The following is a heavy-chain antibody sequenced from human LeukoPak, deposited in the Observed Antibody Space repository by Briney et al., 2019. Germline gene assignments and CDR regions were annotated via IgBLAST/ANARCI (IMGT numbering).Heavy chain of an antibody. CDR2: ISSSGTI. Sequence: GGSLRLSCAASGFTFSSYNMNWVRQAPGKALEWVAYISSSGTIYYGDSVKGRVTISRDSAKNSLYLQMNSLRVEDTAVYFCARDSSHNDAFQIWGQGTMVTVSS. CDR1: GFTFSSYN. J-gene: IGHJ3*02. CDR3: ARDSSHNDAFQI. V-gene: IGHV3-48*01.